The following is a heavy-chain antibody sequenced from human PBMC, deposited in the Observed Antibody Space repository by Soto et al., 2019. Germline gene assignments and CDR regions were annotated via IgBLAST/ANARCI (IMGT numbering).Heavy chain of an antibody. CDR3: ARDRWVGLDL. J-gene: IGHJ5*02. CDR1: GFTLGSYN. V-gene: IGHV3-21*01. Sequence: VGSLRLSCVASGFTLGSYNMNWVRQAPGKGLEWVSTISRSTTYIYYADSVKGRFTISRDNARNSLYLHIDRLRPEDTGLYYCARDRWVGLDLWGQGTLVTVSS. D-gene: IGHD1-26*01. CDR2: ISRSTTYI.